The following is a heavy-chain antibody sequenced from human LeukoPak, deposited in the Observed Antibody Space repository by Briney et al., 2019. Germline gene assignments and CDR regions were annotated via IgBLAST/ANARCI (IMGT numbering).Heavy chain of an antibody. D-gene: IGHD3-22*01. CDR2: INPSGGST. CDR3: ASDERYYYDSSGYYDAFDI. V-gene: IGHV1-46*01. J-gene: IGHJ3*02. CDR1: GYTFTSYY. Sequence: ASVKISCKASGYTFTSYYMHWVRQAPGQGLEWMGIINPSGGSTSYAQKFQGRVTMTRDMSTSTVYMELSSLRSEDTAVYYCASDERYYYDSSGYYDAFDIWGQGTMVTVSS.